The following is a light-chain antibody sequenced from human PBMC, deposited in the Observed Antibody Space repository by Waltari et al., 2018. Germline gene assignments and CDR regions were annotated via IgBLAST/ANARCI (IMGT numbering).Light chain of an antibody. Sequence: DIVMTQPPDSLAVSLGERATINCKSSQSVLYSSNNKNYLAWYQQKPGQPPKLLIYWASTRESGVPDRFSGSGSGTDFTLTISSLQAEDVAVYYCQQYYSIPQDTFGQGTKLEIK. V-gene: IGKV4-1*01. CDR1: QSVLYSSNNKNY. J-gene: IGKJ2*01. CDR2: WAS. CDR3: QQYYSIPQDT.